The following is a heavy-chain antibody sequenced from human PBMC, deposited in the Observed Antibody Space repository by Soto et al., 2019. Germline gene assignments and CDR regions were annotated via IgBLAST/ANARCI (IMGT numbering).Heavy chain of an antibody. CDR3: AKLQGDLEWLFYYYYGMDV. Sequence: PWGSLRLSCAASGFTFSSYAMSWVRQAPGKGLEWVSAISGSGGSTYYADSVKGRFTISRDNSKNTLYLQMNSLRAEDTAVYYCAKLQGDLEWLFYYYYGMDVWGQGTTVTVSS. CDR1: GFTFSSYA. V-gene: IGHV3-23*01. D-gene: IGHD3-3*01. CDR2: ISGSGGST. J-gene: IGHJ6*02.